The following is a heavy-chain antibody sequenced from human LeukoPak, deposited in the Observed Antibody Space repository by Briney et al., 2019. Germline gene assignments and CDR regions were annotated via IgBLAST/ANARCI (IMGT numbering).Heavy chain of an antibody. CDR1: GGSISSYY. D-gene: IGHD6-6*01. CDR2: IYYTGDS. J-gene: IGHJ4*02. V-gene: IGHV4-59*08. CDR3: ARHSFARPFDS. Sequence: SETLSLTCTVSGGSISSYYWSWIRQPPGKGLEWIGYIYYTGDSNYNPSLKSRATISLDTSRSQFSLMLSSVTAADTAIYYCARHSFARPFDSWGQGTLVTVSS.